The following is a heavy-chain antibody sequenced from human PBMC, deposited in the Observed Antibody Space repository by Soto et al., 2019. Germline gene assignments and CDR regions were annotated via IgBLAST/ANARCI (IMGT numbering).Heavy chain of an antibody. CDR1: GYSFTSYW. D-gene: IGHD2-2*01. CDR2: IDPSDSYT. Sequence: GESLKISCKGSGYSFTSYWISWVRQMPGKGLEWMGRIDPSDSYTNYSPSFQGHVTISADKSISTAYLQWSSLKASDTAMYYCARVVVPAAIPDYWGQGTLVTVSS. CDR3: ARVVVPAAIPDY. J-gene: IGHJ4*02. V-gene: IGHV5-10-1*01.